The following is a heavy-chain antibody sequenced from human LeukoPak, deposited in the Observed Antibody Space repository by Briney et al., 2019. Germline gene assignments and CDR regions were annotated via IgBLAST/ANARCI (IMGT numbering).Heavy chain of an antibody. D-gene: IGHD3-22*01. CDR2: ISGSGGST. CDR1: GFTFSSYA. V-gene: IGHV3-23*01. Sequence: PGGSLRLSCAASGFTFSSYAMSWVRQAPGKGLEWVSAISGSGGSTYYADSVKGRFTISRDNSKNTLYLQMNSLRAEDTAVYYCARGTYYYDSSGYYYSYWGQGTLVTVSS. J-gene: IGHJ4*02. CDR3: ARGTYYYDSSGYYYSY.